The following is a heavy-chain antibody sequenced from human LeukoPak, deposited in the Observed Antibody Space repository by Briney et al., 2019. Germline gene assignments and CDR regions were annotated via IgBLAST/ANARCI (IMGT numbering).Heavy chain of an antibody. J-gene: IGHJ4*02. CDR1: GYSISSGYY. CDR2: IYHSGST. D-gene: IGHD3-16*01. V-gene: IGHV4-38-2*02. CDR3: ARAVYVWGSPASNFDY. Sequence: SETLSLTCTVSGYSISSGYYWGRIRQPPGKGLEWVGSIYHSGSTYYNPSLKSRVTISVDTSKNQFSLKLSSVTAADTAVYYCARAVYVWGSPASNFDYWGQGTLVTVSS.